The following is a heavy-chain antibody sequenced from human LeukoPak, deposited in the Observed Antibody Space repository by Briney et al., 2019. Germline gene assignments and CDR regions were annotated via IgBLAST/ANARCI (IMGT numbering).Heavy chain of an antibody. Sequence: GGSLRLSCAASGFTFSSYAMSWVRQAPGKGLEWVSAISGSGGSTYYADSVKGRFTISRDNSKNTLYLQMNSLRAEDTAVYYCAKDVYYCSGGSCYSDWFDPWGQGTLVTVSS. J-gene: IGHJ5*02. V-gene: IGHV3-23*01. CDR3: AKDVYYCSGGSCYSDWFDP. D-gene: IGHD2-15*01. CDR2: ISGSGGST. CDR1: GFTFSSYA.